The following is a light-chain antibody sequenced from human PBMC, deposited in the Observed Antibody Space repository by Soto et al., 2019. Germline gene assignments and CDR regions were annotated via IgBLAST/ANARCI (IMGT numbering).Light chain of an antibody. V-gene: IGKV1-39*01. CDR2: GDS. CDR3: QYPFNSPPWT. J-gene: IGKJ1*01. Sequence: DIHMTQSPSSLSASVGDRLTITSRASQHIGTFLHWYQQKQGKVQRVLISGDSNLQRGVPSRFSGSGSGTDLTLTISSMQLEDFASYVCQYPFNSPPWTFGQGTKVDIK. CDR1: QHIGTF.